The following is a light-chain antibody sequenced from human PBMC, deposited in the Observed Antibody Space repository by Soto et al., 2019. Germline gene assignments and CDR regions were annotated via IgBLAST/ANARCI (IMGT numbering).Light chain of an antibody. CDR2: EAS. J-gene: IGLJ3*02. CDR3: CSYSGSRTFV. Sequence: QSVLTQPASVSGSPGQSITISCTATSSDVGNFNLVSWYQQHPGQAPKLLIYEASQRPSGVSSRFSGSKSGYTASLTISGLQAEDEADYYCCSYSGSRTFVFGGGTKVTVL. V-gene: IGLV2-23*02. CDR1: SSDVGNFNL.